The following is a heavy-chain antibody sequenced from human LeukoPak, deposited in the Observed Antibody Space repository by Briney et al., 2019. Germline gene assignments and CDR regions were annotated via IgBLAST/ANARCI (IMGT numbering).Heavy chain of an antibody. CDR1: EYTFTNYW. CDR2: IYPGDSDT. CDR3: ASGIAVAAPGY. J-gene: IGHJ4*02. Sequence: GESLKISCKGSEYTFTNYWIGWVRQMPGKGLEWMGIIYPGDSDTRYSPSFQGQVTISADKSISTAYLQWSSLKASDTAMYYCASGIAVAAPGYWGQGTLVTVSS. D-gene: IGHD6-19*01. V-gene: IGHV5-51*01.